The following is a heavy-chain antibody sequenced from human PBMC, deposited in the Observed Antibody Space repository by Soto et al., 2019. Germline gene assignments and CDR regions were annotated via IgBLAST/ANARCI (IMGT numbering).Heavy chain of an antibody. CDR1: GGTFSSYA. V-gene: IGHV1-69*13. D-gene: IGHD3-22*01. CDR3: ARHSTEDYYDSSGYPEYYYGMDV. J-gene: IGHJ6*02. CDR2: IIPIFGTA. Sequence: SVKVSCKASGGTFSSYAIGWVRQAPGQGLEWMGGIIPIFGTANYAQKFQGRVTITADESTSTAYMELSSLRSEDTAVYYCARHSTEDYYDSSGYPEYYYGMDVWGQGTTVTVSS.